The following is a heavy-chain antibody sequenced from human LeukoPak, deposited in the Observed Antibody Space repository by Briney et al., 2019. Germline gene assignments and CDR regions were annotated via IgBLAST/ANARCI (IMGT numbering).Heavy chain of an antibody. J-gene: IGHJ4*02. CDR2: INAGTGNT. D-gene: IGHD3-10*01. V-gene: IGHV1-3*01. Sequence: AAVTVSCQASGYTLTRYGVQWVRQAPRRSLEGMGWINAGTGNTKYSQKVQGRVTITRDTSASTTYMELRSLRSEDTAVYYCARDYYNSGSYYSDYWGQGTLVTVSS. CDR1: GYTLTRYG. CDR3: ARDYYNSGSYYSDY.